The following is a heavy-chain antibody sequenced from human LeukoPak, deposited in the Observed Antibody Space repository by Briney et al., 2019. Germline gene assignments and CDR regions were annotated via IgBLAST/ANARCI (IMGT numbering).Heavy chain of an antibody. D-gene: IGHD3-22*01. V-gene: IGHV3-48*03. CDR3: ARDGYYDSRVDY. J-gene: IGHJ4*02. CDR1: GFTFSSYE. CDR2: ISSSGSTI. Sequence: GGSLRLSCAASGFTFSSYEMNWVRQAPGKGLEWVSYISSSGSTIYYADSVKGRFTISRDNAKNSLYLQMNSLRAEDTAVYYCARDGYYDSRVDYWGQGTLVTVSS.